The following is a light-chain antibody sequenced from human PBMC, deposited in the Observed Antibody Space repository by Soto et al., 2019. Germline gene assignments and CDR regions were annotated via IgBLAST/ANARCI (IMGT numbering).Light chain of an antibody. J-gene: IGLJ3*02. CDR2: EVS. Sequence: QSALTQPASVSGSPGQSITISCTGTSSDVGFYNYVSWYQQHPGKAPKLMIYEVSNRPSGVSNRFSGSKSGNTASLTISGLQAEDEADYFCSSYTSSSTWVFGGRTKLTVL. CDR1: SSDVGFYNY. CDR3: SSYTSSSTWV. V-gene: IGLV2-14*01.